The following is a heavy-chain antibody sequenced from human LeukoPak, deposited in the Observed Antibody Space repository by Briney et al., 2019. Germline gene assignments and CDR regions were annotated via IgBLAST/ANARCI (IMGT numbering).Heavy chain of an antibody. J-gene: IGHJ3*02. D-gene: IGHD2-15*01. CDR1: GYTFTSYG. CDR3: ARPIVGLAFDI. Sequence: ASVKVACKASGYTFTSYGICWVRQAPGQGLDWMGWISAYNGNTNYAQKLQGRVTMTTDTSTSTAYMELRSLRSDDTAVYYCARPIVGLAFDIWGQGTMVTVSS. CDR2: ISAYNGNT. V-gene: IGHV1-18*01.